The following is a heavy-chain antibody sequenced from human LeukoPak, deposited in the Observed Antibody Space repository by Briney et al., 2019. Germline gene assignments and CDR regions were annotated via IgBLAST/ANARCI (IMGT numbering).Heavy chain of an antibody. CDR1: GFTFSSYW. J-gene: IGHJ4*02. Sequence: GGALRLSCAASGFTFSSYWMHWVRQAPGKGLVWVSRINSDGSSTSYADSVKGRFTISTDNAKNTLYLQMNSLRDEDTAVYYCARAGYYYDSSGYYHFDYWGQGTLVTVSS. CDR2: INSDGSST. CDR3: ARAGYYYDSSGYYHFDY. V-gene: IGHV3-74*01. D-gene: IGHD3-22*01.